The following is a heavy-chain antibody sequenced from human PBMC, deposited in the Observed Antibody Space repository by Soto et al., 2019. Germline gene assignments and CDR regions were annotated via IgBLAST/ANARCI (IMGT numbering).Heavy chain of an antibody. D-gene: IGHD3-22*01. CDR2: IRAYSGST. V-gene: IGHV1-18*01. J-gene: IGHJ3*02. CDR1: GYTFTSYG. CDR3: ARPGLPYYYDSSGYYHDAFDI. Sequence: ASVKVSCKASGYTFTSYGINWVRQAPGQGLEWVGWIRAYSGSTSYAQKFQGRVTMTRDTSTSTVYMELSSLRSEDTAVYYCARPGLPYYYDSSGYYHDAFDIWGQGTMVTVSS.